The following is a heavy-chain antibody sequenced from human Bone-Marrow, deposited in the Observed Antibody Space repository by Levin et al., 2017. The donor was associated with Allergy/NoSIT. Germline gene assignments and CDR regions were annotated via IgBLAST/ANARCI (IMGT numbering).Heavy chain of an antibody. J-gene: IGHJ5*02. CDR2: ISTDGSNT. CDR1: GFTFKTFW. V-gene: IGHV3-74*01. D-gene: IGHD2-15*01. CDR3: VSEFCNGGNCYTNWFGR. Sequence: GESLKISCAASGFTFKTFWMHWVRQVPRKGLEWVAHISTDGSNTNYADSVRGRFTISRDNAKNTLYLQMNSLRDEDTAVYFCVSEFCNGGNCYTNWFGRWGQGTLVTVSS.